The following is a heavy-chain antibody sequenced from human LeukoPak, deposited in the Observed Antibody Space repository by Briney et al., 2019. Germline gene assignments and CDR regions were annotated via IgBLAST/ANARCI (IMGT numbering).Heavy chain of an antibody. CDR2: ISDDGSNK. CDR1: GFTLSDYA. Sequence: GGSLRLSCAASGFTLSDYAMHWVRQAPGKGPAWVAVISDDGSNKYYADSVKGRFTISRDNAENSLYLQMNSLRAEDTALYYCARKRPNYFDYWGQGTLVTVSS. V-gene: IGHV3-30-3*01. CDR3: ARKRPNYFDY. J-gene: IGHJ4*02.